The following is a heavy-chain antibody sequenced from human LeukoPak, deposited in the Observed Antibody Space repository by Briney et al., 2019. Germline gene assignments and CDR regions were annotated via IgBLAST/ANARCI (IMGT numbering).Heavy chain of an antibody. CDR3: ARLGRDGHILYY. V-gene: IGHV1-18*01. CDR2: ISAYNGNT. Sequence: ASVKVSFKASGYTFTSYGNSWVRQAPGQGLEWMGWISAYNGNTNYAQKLQGSVTMTTDTSTSTAYMELRSLRSDDTAVYYCARLGRDGHILYYWGQGTLFTVSS. CDR1: GYTFTSYG. D-gene: IGHD5-24*01. J-gene: IGHJ4*02.